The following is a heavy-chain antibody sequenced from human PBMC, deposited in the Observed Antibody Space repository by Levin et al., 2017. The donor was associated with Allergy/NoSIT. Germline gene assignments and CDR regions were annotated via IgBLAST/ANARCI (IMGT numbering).Heavy chain of an antibody. CDR1: GYTFTGYY. V-gene: IGHV1-2*02. J-gene: IGHJ6*02. D-gene: IGHD3-22*01. CDR2: INPNSGGT. Sequence: PRASVKVSCKASGYTFTGYYMHWVRQAPGQGLEWMGWINPNSGGTNYAQKFQGRVTMTRDTSISTAYMELSRLRSDDTAVYYCARVGYYDSSGYYYQKRSMGGMDVWGQGTTVTVSS. CDR3: ARVGYYDSSGYYYQKRSMGGMDV.